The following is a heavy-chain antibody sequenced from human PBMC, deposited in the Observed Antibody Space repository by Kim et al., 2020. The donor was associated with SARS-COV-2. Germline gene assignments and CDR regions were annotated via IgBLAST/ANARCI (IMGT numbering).Heavy chain of an antibody. Sequence: SETLSLTCAVYGGSFSGYYWSWIRQPPGKGLEWIGEINHSGSTNYNPSLKSRVTISVDTSKNQFSLKLGSVTAADTAVYYCARSGAMVRGVKVFQHWGQGTLVTVSS. CDR1: GGSFSGYY. J-gene: IGHJ1*01. V-gene: IGHV4-34*01. CDR3: ARSGAMVRGVKVFQH. D-gene: IGHD3-10*01. CDR2: INHSGST.